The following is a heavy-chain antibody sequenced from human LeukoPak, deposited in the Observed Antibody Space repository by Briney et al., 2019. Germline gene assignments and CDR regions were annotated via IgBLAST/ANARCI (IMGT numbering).Heavy chain of an antibody. J-gene: IGHJ4*02. Sequence: GESLRLSCAASGFTLSSYAMKWVRQAPGKGLEWVSTISGSGASTYYADSVKGRFTISRDNSQNTVYLQMNSLRAEDTAVYYCTRRGSNFDYWGQGTLVTVSS. V-gene: IGHV3-23*01. D-gene: IGHD3-10*01. CDR3: TRRGSNFDY. CDR2: ISGSGAST. CDR1: GFTLSSYA.